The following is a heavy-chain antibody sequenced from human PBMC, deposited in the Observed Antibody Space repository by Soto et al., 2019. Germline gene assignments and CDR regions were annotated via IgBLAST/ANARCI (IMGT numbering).Heavy chain of an antibody. CDR3: ATNLWFGETRLTYYYYMDV. CDR1: GGTFSSYT. CDR2: IIPILGIA. J-gene: IGHJ6*03. V-gene: IGHV1-69*02. D-gene: IGHD3-10*01. Sequence: GASVKVSCKASGGTFSSYTISWVRQAPGQGLEWMGRIIPILGIANYAQKFQDRVTITADKSTSTAYMELSSLRSEDTAVYYCATNLWFGETRLTYYYYMDVWGKGTTVTVSS.